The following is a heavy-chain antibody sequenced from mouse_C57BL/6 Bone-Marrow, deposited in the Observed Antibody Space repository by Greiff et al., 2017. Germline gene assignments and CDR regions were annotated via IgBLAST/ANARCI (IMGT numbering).Heavy chain of an antibody. CDR2: INPSNGGT. J-gene: IGHJ4*01. Sequence: QVQLKQPGTELVKPGASVKLSCKASGYTFTSYWMHWVKQRPGQGLEWIGNINPSNGGTNYNEKFKSKATLTVDKSSSTAYMQLSSLTSEDSAVYYCARWITTVVALDYYAMDYWGQGTSVTVSS. V-gene: IGHV1-53*01. D-gene: IGHD1-1*01. CDR3: ARWITTVVALDYYAMDY. CDR1: GYTFTSYW.